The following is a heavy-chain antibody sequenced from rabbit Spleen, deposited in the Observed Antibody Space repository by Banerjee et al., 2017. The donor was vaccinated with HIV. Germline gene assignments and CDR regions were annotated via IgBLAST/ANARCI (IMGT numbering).Heavy chain of an antibody. J-gene: IGHJ6*01. D-gene: IGHD1-1*01. V-gene: IGHV1S40*01. CDR3: ARDTSSSFSSYGMDL. Sequence: QSLVESGGDLVKPGASLTRISTASSVSFISSCYMCWCRRSPGKGLEWITCIDGGSSGFTYFATWAKGRFTCSKTSSTTVTLQVTRLTAADTATYFCARDTSSSFSSYGMDLWGQGTLVTVS. CDR1: SVSFISSCY. CDR2: IDGGSSGFT.